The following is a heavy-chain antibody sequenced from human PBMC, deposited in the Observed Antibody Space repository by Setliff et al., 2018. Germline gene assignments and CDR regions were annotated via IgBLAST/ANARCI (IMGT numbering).Heavy chain of an antibody. CDR1: GFTFSDHY. Sequence: PGGSLRLSCAASGFTFSDHYMDWVRQAPGKGLEWVGRSRNKGNSYSTEYAASVKGRFTISRDDSKNSLYLQMNSLKTEDTAVYYCTRARDGSGYWDFDYWGQGTLVTVSS. CDR2: SRNKGNSYST. D-gene: IGHD3-3*01. J-gene: IGHJ4*02. CDR3: TRARDGSGYWDFDY. V-gene: IGHV3-72*01.